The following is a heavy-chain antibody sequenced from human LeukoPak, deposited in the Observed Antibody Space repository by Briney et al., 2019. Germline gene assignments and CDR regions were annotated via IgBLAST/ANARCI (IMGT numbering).Heavy chain of an antibody. CDR1: GFXFGSYW. J-gene: IGHJ4*02. V-gene: IGHV3-74*01. Sequence: PGGSLRLSCAASGFXFGSYWMHWVRQAPGKGLVWVSRINSDGSSTNYADSVKGRFTISRDNANNTLYLQLNSLRAEDTAVYYCARVPGYYGSGSFDYWGQGTLVTVSS. CDR2: INSDGSST. D-gene: IGHD3-10*01. CDR3: ARVPGYYGSGSFDY.